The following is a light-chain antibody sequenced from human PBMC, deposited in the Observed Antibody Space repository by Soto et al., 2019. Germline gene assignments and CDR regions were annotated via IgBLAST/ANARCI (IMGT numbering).Light chain of an antibody. J-gene: IGKJ1*01. V-gene: IGKV1-9*01. Sequence: DIQLTQSPSFLSASVGDRVTITCRASQDISNYLALYQQKPDKAPKLLIYKASTLESGVPSRFSGSGSGTDFTLTISCLQSEDFATYYCQQYYSYPRTFGHGTKVDIK. CDR1: QDISNY. CDR2: KAS. CDR3: QQYYSYPRT.